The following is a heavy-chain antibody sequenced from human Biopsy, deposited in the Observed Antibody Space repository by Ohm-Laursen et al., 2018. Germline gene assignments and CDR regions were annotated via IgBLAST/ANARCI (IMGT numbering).Heavy chain of an antibody. CDR3: ARMPHFDY. D-gene: IGHD2-2*01. V-gene: IGHV4-34*01. CDR2: INHSGRT. Sequence: SETLSLTWAVYGESFNGYYWSWIRQTPGKGLEWIGEINHSGRTNYNPSLKSRVTISVDTSKNQFSLRLIYVTAADTAVYYCARMPHFDYWGQEILVTVSS. J-gene: IGHJ4*02. CDR1: GESFNGYY.